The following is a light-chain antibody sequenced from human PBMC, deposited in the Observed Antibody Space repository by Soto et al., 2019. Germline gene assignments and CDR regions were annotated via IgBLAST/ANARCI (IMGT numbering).Light chain of an antibody. J-gene: IGLJ3*02. CDR1: TSNIGRNY. Sequence: QSVLTQPPSVSAAPGQTVTIACSGSTSNIGRNYQSWYQQLPGTAPKLVIYDINKRPSGIGDRFSGSKSGTSAALGITGLQTGDEAYYFCASWDTNLSAVVFGGGTKLTVL. V-gene: IGLV1-51*01. CDR2: DIN. CDR3: ASWDTNLSAVV.